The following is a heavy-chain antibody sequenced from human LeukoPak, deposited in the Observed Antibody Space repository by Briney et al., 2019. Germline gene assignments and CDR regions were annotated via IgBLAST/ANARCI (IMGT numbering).Heavy chain of an antibody. V-gene: IGHV3-11*04. Sequence: GGSLRLSCAASGFTFSDYYMSWIRQAPGKGLEWVSYISSGSTIYYADSVKGRFTISRDNAKNSLYLQMNSLRAEDTAVYYCARDSPDSSGWYYPDYWGQGTLVTVSS. CDR2: ISSGSTI. J-gene: IGHJ4*02. CDR1: GFTFSDYY. CDR3: ARDSPDSSGWYYPDY. D-gene: IGHD6-19*01.